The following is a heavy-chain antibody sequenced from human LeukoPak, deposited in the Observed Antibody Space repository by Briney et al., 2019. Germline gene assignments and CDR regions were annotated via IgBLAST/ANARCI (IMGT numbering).Heavy chain of an antibody. J-gene: IGHJ4*02. V-gene: IGHV1-46*01. Sequence: GASVKVSCKASGYTFTSYYMHWVRQAPGQGLEWMGIINPSGGSTSYAQKFQSRVTMTRDTSTSTVYMELSSLRSEDTAVYYCARDTAAGTDLPPETTDYWGQGTLVTVSS. CDR1: GYTFTSYY. CDR2: INPSGGST. CDR3: ARDTAAGTDLPPETTDY. D-gene: IGHD6-13*01.